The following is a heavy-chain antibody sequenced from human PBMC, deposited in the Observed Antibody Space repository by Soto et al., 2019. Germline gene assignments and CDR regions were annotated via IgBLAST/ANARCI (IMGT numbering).Heavy chain of an antibody. CDR3: ARDHSYDFWSGYYENWFDP. CDR1: GGSISSYY. V-gene: IGHV4-59*01. CDR2: IYYSGST. D-gene: IGHD3-3*01. Sequence: TSXTLSLTCTVSGGSISSYYWSWIRQPPVNGLEWVGYIYYSGSTNYNPSLKSRVTISVDTSKNQFSLKLSSVTAADTAVYYCARDHSYDFWSGYYENWFDPWGQGTLVTVSS. J-gene: IGHJ5*02.